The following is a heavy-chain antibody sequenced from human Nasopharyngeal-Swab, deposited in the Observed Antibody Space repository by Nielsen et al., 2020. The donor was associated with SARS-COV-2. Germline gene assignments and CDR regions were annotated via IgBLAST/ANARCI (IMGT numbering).Heavy chain of an antibody. CDR3: ARGLRGVTTYYYYYYMDV. Sequence: SETLSLTCTVSGGSISSGSYYWIWIRQPAGKGLEWIGRIYTSGSTNYNPSLKSRVTISVDTSKNHFSLKLSSVTAADTAVYYCARGLRGVTTYYYYYYMDVWGKGTTVTVSS. CDR2: IYTSGST. D-gene: IGHD4-17*01. V-gene: IGHV4-61*02. J-gene: IGHJ6*03. CDR1: GGSISSGSYY.